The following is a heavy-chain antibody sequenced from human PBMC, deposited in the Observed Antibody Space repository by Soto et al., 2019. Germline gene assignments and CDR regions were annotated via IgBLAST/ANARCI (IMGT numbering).Heavy chain of an antibody. Sequence: APVKVSCKASGYTFTRYAMHWVRQAPGQRLEWMGWMNAGNGNTKYSQKFQGRVTMTRNTSISTAYMELSSLRSEDTAVYYCARGRRSYYYYYMDVWGKGTTVTVSS. V-gene: IGHV1-3*01. CDR3: ARGRRSYYYYYMDV. CDR1: GYTFTRYA. J-gene: IGHJ6*03. CDR2: MNAGNGNT.